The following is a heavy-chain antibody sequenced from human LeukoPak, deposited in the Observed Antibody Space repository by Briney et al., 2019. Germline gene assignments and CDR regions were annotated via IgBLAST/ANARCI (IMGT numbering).Heavy chain of an antibody. D-gene: IGHD3-3*02. J-gene: IGHJ4*02. CDR2: ISSSGSTI. CDR3: AKDAAQHFWSGYYNGYFDY. Sequence: GGSLRLSCAASGFTFSDYYMSWIRQAPGKGLEWVSYISSSGSTIYYADSVKGRFTISRDNAKNSLYLQMNSLRAEDTALYYCAKDAAQHFWSGYYNGYFDYWGQGALVTVSS. V-gene: IGHV3-11*01. CDR1: GFTFSDYY.